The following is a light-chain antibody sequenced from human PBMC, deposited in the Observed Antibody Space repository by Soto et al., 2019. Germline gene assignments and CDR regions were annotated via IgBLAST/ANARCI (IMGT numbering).Light chain of an antibody. Sequence: QTVVTQEPSFSVSPGGTVTLTCGLDSGSVSTSYYPGWYQQTPGQAPRTLIYGTYTRSSGVPDRFSGSILGNKAVLTITGAQADDESDYYCVLYVGGAVPWVFGGGTKLTVL. J-gene: IGLJ3*02. V-gene: IGLV8-61*01. CDR3: VLYVGGAVPWV. CDR1: SGSVSTSYY. CDR2: GTY.